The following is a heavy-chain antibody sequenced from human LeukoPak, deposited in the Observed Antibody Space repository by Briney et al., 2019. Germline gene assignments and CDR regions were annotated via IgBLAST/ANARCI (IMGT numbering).Heavy chain of an antibody. CDR2: ISVSGDT. Sequence: GGSLRLSCAASEFTFSSYAMSWVRQGPGKRLEWVSGISVSGDTYYSDSVKGRFTISRDNAKNSLYLQMNSLRAEDTALYYCAKDEGLYYYYGMDVWGQGTTVTVSS. V-gene: IGHV3-23*01. J-gene: IGHJ6*02. CDR3: AKDEGLYYYYGMDV. CDR1: EFTFSSYA.